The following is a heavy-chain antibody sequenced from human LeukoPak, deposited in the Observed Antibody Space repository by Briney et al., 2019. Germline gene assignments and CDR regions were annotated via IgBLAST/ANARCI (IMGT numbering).Heavy chain of an antibody. Sequence: ASETLSLTCTVSGGSINSRSYYWGWIRQPPGKGLEWIGSIYYSGSTYYNPSLKSRVTISLDTSKNQFSLKLSSVTAADTAVYYCARDSYYGGNSYYYYYYMDVWGKGTTVTISS. D-gene: IGHD4-23*01. CDR3: ARDSYYGGNSYYYYYYMDV. V-gene: IGHV4-39*07. CDR2: IYYSGST. J-gene: IGHJ6*03. CDR1: GGSINSRSYY.